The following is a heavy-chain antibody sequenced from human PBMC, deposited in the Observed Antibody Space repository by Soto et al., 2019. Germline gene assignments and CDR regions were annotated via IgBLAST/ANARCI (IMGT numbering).Heavy chain of an antibody. D-gene: IGHD6-19*01. Sequence: ASGKTYCETSGYSFTSYSISWVRQVPGQGLEWMGWISAYNGNTNYAQKLQGRVTMTTDTSTSTAYMELRSLRSDDTAVYYCARGEIEAVAGKNWFDPWGQGTLVTVSS. J-gene: IGHJ5*02. CDR1: GYSFTSYS. V-gene: IGHV1-18*01. CDR3: ARGEIEAVAGKNWFDP. CDR2: ISAYNGNT.